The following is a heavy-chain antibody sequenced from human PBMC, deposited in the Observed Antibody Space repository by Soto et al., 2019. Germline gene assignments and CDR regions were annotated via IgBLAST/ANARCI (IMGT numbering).Heavy chain of an antibody. V-gene: IGHV4-30-2*01. J-gene: IGHJ4*01. CDR1: GGTISSGGYS. CDR2: IYDSGST. D-gene: IGHD5-18*01. CDR3: AGVRRPARVFLGY. Sequence: SQNLSLTCAPCGGTISSGGYSWSWIRHTPEKGLAWSGYIYDSGSTDYTPSRMSRGSISVDRCKNQFSLKLSSVTAAATAVYWCAGVRRPARVFLGYWGRRTMVTASS.